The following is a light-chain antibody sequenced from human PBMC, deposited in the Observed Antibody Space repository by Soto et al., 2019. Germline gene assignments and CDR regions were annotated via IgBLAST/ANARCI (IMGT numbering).Light chain of an antibody. Sequence: DIQMTQSPSTVSASIGGRVIITCRASQSISSWLAWYQQKPGKAPKLLIYKASSLQSGVPARFSGRGSGTKFTLTISSLQHYYVASYSCQQYSSSSTFGEGTKVE. CDR3: QQYSSSST. CDR1: QSISSW. CDR2: KAS. V-gene: IGKV1-5*03. J-gene: IGKJ1*01.